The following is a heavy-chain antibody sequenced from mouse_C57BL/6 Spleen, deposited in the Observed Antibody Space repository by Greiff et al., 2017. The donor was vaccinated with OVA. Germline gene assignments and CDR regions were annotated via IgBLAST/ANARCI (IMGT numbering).Heavy chain of an antibody. CDR3: ARYYGNYVGYFDY. D-gene: IGHD2-1*01. J-gene: IGHJ2*01. Sequence: EVKVVESGGGLVQPGGSLSLSCAASGFTFTDYYMSWVRQPPGKALEWLGFIRNKANGYTTEYSASVKGRFTISRDNSQSILYLQMNALRAEDSATYYCARYYGNYVGYFDYWGQGTTLTVSS. CDR2: IRNKANGYTT. V-gene: IGHV7-3*01. CDR1: GFTFTDYY.